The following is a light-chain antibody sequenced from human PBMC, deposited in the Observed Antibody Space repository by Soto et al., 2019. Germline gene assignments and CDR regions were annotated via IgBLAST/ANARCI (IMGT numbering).Light chain of an antibody. CDR1: QCISSW. V-gene: IGKV1-12*01. CDR2: AAS. CDR3: QQYNSRAGT. J-gene: IGKJ1*01. Sequence: EIQMTQSPSSVSSSVGDRVTITCRAIQCISSWLAWYQHKPGKAPKLLSYAASRLQSGGPSSSSSSGASANFTLITSSLLDDDVTAYYYQQYNSRAGTFGQGTKVDIK.